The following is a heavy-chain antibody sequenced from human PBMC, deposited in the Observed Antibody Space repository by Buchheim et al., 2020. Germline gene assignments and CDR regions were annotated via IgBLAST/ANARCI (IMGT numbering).Heavy chain of an antibody. CDR3: ARGGATGGGTYYYDSSGLNYYYYGMDV. Sequence: QQQLQESGPGLVKPSETLSLTCTVSGGSISNSDSYYWGWIRQPPGKGLEWIGSIYYGGSTYYNPSLKSRVTISVDTSKNQFSLKLSSVTAADTAVYYCARGGATGGGTYYYDSSGLNYYYYGMDVWGQGST. CDR2: IYYGGST. J-gene: IGHJ6*02. D-gene: IGHD3-22*01. V-gene: IGHV4-39*01. CDR1: GGSISNSDSYY.